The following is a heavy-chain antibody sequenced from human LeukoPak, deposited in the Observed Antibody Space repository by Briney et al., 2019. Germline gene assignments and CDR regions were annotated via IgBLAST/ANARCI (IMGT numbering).Heavy chain of an antibody. CDR3: VRSWALTAKNWFDP. CDR1: GFTFSNAW. V-gene: IGHV4-4*02. CDR2: IEDTGYT. D-gene: IGHD2-21*02. Sequence: GSLRLSCAASGFTFSNAWMSWVRQAPGKGLEWIAHIEDTGYTYYNPSLKSRVTISIDSSKNHFSLNLTSVTAADTAVYYCVRSWALTAKNWFDPWGQGTLVTVSS. J-gene: IGHJ5*02.